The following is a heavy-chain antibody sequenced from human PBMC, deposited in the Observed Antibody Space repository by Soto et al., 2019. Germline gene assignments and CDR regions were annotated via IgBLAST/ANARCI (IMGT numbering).Heavy chain of an antibody. CDR2: ISNYNGDT. CDR3: TRGGQLFAGNYVDY. CDR1: GYTFTSYG. Sequence: QVQLVQSGAEVKKPGASVKVSCKASGYTFTSYGISWVRQAPGQGLEWRGWISNYNGDTNYAQKLQGRVTMTTDTPTSTAYMELRGLKSDDTAVYYCTRGGQLFAGNYVDYWGQGTVVTVSS. V-gene: IGHV1-18*01. J-gene: IGHJ4*02. D-gene: IGHD3-10*02.